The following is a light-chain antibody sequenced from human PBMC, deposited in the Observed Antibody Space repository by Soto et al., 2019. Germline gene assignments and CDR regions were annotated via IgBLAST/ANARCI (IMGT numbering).Light chain of an antibody. Sequence: EIVLTQSPGTLSLSPGETATLSCRASQSINNYFLAWHQQRPGQAPRLLIFRASQRASGIPDRFRGSGSGTGFTLTITRLEPEDFAVYYCQRYTNAPRTFGQGTKLEIK. CDR1: QSINNYF. V-gene: IGKV3-20*01. J-gene: IGKJ1*01. CDR3: QRYTNAPRT. CDR2: RAS.